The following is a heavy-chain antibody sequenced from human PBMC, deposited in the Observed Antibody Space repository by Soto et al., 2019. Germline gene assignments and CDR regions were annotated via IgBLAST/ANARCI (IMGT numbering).Heavy chain of an antibody. V-gene: IGHV1-18*01. CDR1: GYGFTSYY. CDR2: IIRYIGNT. CDR3: ASHDRYSGSYSDY. Sequence: ASVKVSCKASGYGFTSYYISWVRQAPGQGLEWMGWIIRYIGNTNYAQKFQGRVTITADKSTSTAYMELSSLRSEDTAVYYCASHDRYSGSYSDYWGQGTLVTVSS. J-gene: IGHJ4*02. D-gene: IGHD1-26*01.